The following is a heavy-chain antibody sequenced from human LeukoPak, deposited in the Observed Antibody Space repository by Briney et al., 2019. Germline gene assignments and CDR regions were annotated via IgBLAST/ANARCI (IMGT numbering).Heavy chain of an antibody. D-gene: IGHD3-22*01. CDR3: AKVPYYYDSSGYFDY. V-gene: IGHV3-74*01. Sequence: GGSLRLSCAASGFNFRTHWMHWVRQAPGKGLVWVSRVNPEGSSTGYADSVEGRFTISRDNAKNTLYVQMNSLRVEDTAVYYCAKVPYYYDSSGYFDYWGQGTLVTVSS. CDR1: GFNFRTHW. CDR2: VNPEGSST. J-gene: IGHJ4*02.